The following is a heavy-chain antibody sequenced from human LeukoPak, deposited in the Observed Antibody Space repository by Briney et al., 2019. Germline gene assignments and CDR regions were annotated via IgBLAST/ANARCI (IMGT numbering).Heavy chain of an antibody. J-gene: IGHJ4*02. CDR2: ISSSSSTI. D-gene: IGHD3-22*01. V-gene: IGHV3-48*01. CDR1: GFTFSSYT. CDR3: ARADYYYDSSGYKYYFDY. Sequence: PGGSLRLSCVTSGFTFSSYTMNWVRQAPGKGLEWLSYISSSSSTIYYADSVKGRFTISRDNAKNSLYLQVNNLRAEDTAVYYCARADYYYDSSGYKYYFDYWGQGTLVTVSS.